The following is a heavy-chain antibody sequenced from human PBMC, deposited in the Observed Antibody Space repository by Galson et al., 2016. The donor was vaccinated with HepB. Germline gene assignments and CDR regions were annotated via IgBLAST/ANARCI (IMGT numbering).Heavy chain of an antibody. V-gene: IGHV3-21*06. CDR2: ISSSGNYI. CDR1: NFAFNIYN. CDR3: ARDVESTVTTYYYYYYGMDV. J-gene: IGHJ6*02. D-gene: IGHD4-11*01. Sequence: SLRLSCAASNFAFNIYNMNWVRQAPGKGLEWVSSISSSGNYIYYADSVKGRFTISRDNAKNSLYLQMSSLRAEDTGVYFCARDVESTVTTYYYYYYGMDVWGQGTTVTVPS.